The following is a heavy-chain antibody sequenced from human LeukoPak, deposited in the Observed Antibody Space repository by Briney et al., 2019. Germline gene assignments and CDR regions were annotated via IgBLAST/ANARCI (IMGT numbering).Heavy chain of an antibody. Sequence: GGSLRLSCATSGSTFSSYVMSWVRKAPGKGLEWVSVFSGSGDNIYYADSVRGRFTISRDISKKSLYLEMSSLRAEDTAMYYCARLTGNHFDYWGLGTLVTVSS. CDR3: ARLTGNHFDY. D-gene: IGHD1-14*01. CDR2: FSGSGDNI. V-gene: IGHV3-23*01. CDR1: GSTFSSYV. J-gene: IGHJ4*02.